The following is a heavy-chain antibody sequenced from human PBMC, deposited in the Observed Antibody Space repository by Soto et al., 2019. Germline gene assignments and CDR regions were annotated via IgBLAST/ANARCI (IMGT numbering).Heavy chain of an antibody. Sequence: GGSLRLSCAASGFTFSNAWMNWVRPAPGKGLEWVGRIKSKTDGGTTDYAAPVKGRFTISRDDSKNTLYLQMNSLKTEDTAVYYCTTVASPLEDPYYYYYYGMDVWGQGTTVTVSS. V-gene: IGHV3-15*07. J-gene: IGHJ6*02. CDR3: TTVASPLEDPYYYYYYGMDV. CDR2: IKSKTDGGTT. CDR1: GFTFSNAW.